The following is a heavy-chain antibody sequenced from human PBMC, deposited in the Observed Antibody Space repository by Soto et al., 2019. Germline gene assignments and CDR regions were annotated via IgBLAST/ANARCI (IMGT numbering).Heavy chain of an antibody. V-gene: IGHV4-61*01. D-gene: IGHD2-15*01. CDR3: ARGPTNCSGGRCQPNYHYYGLDV. Sequence: QVQLQESGPGLVKSSETLSLTCTVSGYSVNSNSYYWTWIRQSPGKGLEWIGYIYYIANTNYNPSLESRVSISVDTSRNQFSLKLTSVTAADTAVYHCARGPTNCSGGRCQPNYHYYGLDVWGRGTTVIVSS. J-gene: IGHJ6*02. CDR2: IYYIANT. CDR1: GYSVNSNSYY.